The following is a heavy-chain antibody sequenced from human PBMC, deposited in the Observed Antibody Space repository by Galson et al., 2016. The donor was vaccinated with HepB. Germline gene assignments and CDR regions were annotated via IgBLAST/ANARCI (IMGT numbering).Heavy chain of an antibody. J-gene: IGHJ4*02. CDR1: GYTFTGYY. Sequence: SVKVSCKASGYTFTGYYMHWVRQAPGQGLEWVGWINPNTGGTNCAQKFQGRVTMTRDTSISTAYIELSNLTSDDTAMYYCARGVELRYFDWLLPRFDCWGQGTLVTVSS. CDR3: ARGVELRYFDWLLPRFDC. CDR2: INPNTGGT. V-gene: IGHV1-2*02. D-gene: IGHD3-9*01.